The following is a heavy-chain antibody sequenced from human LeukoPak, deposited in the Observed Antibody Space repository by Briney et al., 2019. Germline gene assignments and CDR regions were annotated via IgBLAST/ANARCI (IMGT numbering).Heavy chain of an antibody. D-gene: IGHD6-19*01. CDR2: ISGSGGST. CDR3: AKDPKAVAGYYYCYFMDV. J-gene: IGHJ6*03. V-gene: IGHV3-23*01. CDR1: GFTFSSYG. Sequence: SGGSLRLSCGASGFTFSSYGMTWVRQAPGKGLEWVSAISGSGGSTYYADSVKGRFTVSRDNSKNTLYLQMNSLRAEDTAVYYCAKDPKAVAGYYYCYFMDVWGKGTTVTISS.